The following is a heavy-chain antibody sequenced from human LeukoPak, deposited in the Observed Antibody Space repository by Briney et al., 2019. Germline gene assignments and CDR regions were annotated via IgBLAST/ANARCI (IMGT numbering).Heavy chain of an antibody. J-gene: IGHJ3*01. D-gene: IGHD3-22*01. V-gene: IGHV1-2*02. CDR3: ARSRDSRGYPDAFDV. CDR2: INPNSGGT. Sequence: VKVSCKASGYPFTRYYIHWVRQAPGQGLEWMGWINPNSGGTHYAQKFQDRVTLTRDASISTAYMELSRLRSDDTAVYYCARSRDSRGYPDAFDVWGQGTMVTVSS. CDR1: GYPFTRYY.